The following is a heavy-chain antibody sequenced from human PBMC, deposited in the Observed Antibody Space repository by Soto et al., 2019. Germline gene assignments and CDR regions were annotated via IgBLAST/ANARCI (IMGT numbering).Heavy chain of an antibody. Sequence: QVQLVESGGGVVQPGRSLRLSRAASGFTFSSYGMHWVRQAPGKGLEWVAVIWYDGSNKYYADSVKGRFTISRDNSKNTLYLQMNSLRAEDTAVYYCARGGADYGMDVWGQGTTVTVSS. CDR3: ARGGADYGMDV. CDR1: GFTFSSYG. V-gene: IGHV3-33*01. CDR2: IWYDGSNK. J-gene: IGHJ6*02.